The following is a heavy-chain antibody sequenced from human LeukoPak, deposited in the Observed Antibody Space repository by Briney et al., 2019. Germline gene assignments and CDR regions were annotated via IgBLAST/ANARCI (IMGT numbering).Heavy chain of an antibody. V-gene: IGHV4-34*01. CDR3: ARLNYDFWSGYQAD. CDR2: INHSGST. J-gene: IGHJ4*02. Sequence: PSETPSLTCAVYGGSFSGYYWSWIRQPPGKGLEWIGEINHSGSTNYNPSLKSRVTISVDTSKNQFSLKLSSVTAADTAVYYCARLNYDFWSGYQADWGQGTLVTVSS. CDR1: GGSFSGYY. D-gene: IGHD3-3*01.